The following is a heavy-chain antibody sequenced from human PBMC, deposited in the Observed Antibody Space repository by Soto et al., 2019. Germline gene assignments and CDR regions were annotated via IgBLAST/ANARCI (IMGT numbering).Heavy chain of an antibody. CDR3: AREAGSGHYYCYDVMDV. V-gene: IGHV1-3*05. J-gene: IGHJ6*02. D-gene: IGHD3-10*01. CDR2: INAGNGNT. Sequence: QVQLVQSGAEEKKPGASVKVSCKASGYTFTSYAMHWVRQAPGQRLEWMGWINAGNGNTKYSQKFQGRVTITRDTSDSTANMEQSSLRSEDTAVYYCAREAGSGHYYCYDVMDVWGQGTTVTVSS. CDR1: GYTFTSYA.